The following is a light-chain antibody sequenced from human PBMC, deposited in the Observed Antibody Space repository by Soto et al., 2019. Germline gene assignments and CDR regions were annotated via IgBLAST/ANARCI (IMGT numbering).Light chain of an antibody. CDR1: QSVRNKY. J-gene: IGKJ5*01. Sequence: EIVLTQSPGTLSLSPGERATLSCRASQSVRNKYLAWYRQNPGQAPRLLISGASNRATGIPDRFSGSGSGTDFTLTISRLEPEDFAVYYCQQYDSSITFGQGTRLEIK. V-gene: IGKV3-20*01. CDR3: QQYDSSIT. CDR2: GAS.